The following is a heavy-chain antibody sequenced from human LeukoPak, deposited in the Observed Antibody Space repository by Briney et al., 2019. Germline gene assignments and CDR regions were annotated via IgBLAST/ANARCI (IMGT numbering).Heavy chain of an antibody. Sequence: PGGSLRLSCVVSGITLSNYGMSWVRQAPGKGLEWVAGISDSGVSTNYADSVKGRFTISRNNPKNTLYLQMNSLRAEDTAVYLCAKRGVVIRVILVGFHKEAYYFDSWGQGALVTVSS. CDR1: GITLSNYG. V-gene: IGHV3-23*01. CDR2: ISDSGVST. CDR3: AKRGVVIRVILVGFHKEAYYFDS. J-gene: IGHJ4*02. D-gene: IGHD3-10*01.